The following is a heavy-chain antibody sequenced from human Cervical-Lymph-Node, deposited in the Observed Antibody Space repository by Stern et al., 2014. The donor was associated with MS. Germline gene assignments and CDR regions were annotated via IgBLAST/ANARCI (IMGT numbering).Heavy chain of an antibody. CDR2: IKSDGSST. D-gene: IGHD3-22*01. J-gene: IGHJ6*02. Sequence: EVQLVESGGGLVQPGGSLRLSCAASGFTFTSYWMHWVRQAPGKGLVWVSRIKSDGSSTNYADSVKGRFTIARDNAKNTLYLQRNSLRAEDTAVYYCTRDLPIEVGITSFSGMDVWGQGTTVTVSS. CDR1: GFTFTSYW. CDR3: TRDLPIEVGITSFSGMDV. V-gene: IGHV3-74*01.